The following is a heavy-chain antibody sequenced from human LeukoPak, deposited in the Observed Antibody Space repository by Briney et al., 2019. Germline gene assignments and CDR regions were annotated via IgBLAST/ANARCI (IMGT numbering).Heavy chain of an antibody. CDR1: GFTFSGYW. V-gene: IGHV3-7*01. Sequence: GGSLRLSCAASGFTFSGYWMSWVRQAPGKGLECVANIKEDGSEKFYVDSVKGRFTISRDNAENSLFPQMNSLRAEDTAVYYCGRGHYGDYAWGQGTLVTVSS. J-gene: IGHJ5*02. CDR2: IKEDGSEK. CDR3: GRGHYGDYA. D-gene: IGHD4-17*01.